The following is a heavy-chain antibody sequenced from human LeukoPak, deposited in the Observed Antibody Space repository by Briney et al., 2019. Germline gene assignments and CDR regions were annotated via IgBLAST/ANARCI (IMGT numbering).Heavy chain of an antibody. CDR1: GGSFSGYY. Sequence: WESVSLICAVYGGSFSGYYWRWVRQPAGRGLEWLGEINLSGSNNYNPSLKSGVTIPVHTPKNQFPLQLSSATAAAAAVYYCARYLCYGELSSHFDYWGQGTLVTVSS. CDR3: ARYLCYGELSSHFDY. CDR2: INLSGSN. D-gene: IGHD3-10*01. V-gene: IGHV4-34*01. J-gene: IGHJ4*02.